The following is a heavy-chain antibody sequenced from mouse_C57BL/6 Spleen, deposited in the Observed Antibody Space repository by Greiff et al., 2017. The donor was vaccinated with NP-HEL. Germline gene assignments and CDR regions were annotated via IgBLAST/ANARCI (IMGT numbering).Heavy chain of an antibody. CDR1: GYTFTDYY. CDR3: APYYYGSSFAY. V-gene: IGHV1-26*01. Sequence: VQLQQSGPELVKPGASVKISCKASGYTFTDYYMNWVKQSHGKSLEWIGDINPNNGGTSYNQKFKGKATLTVDKSSSTAYMELRSLTSEDSAVYYCAPYYYGSSFAYWGQGTLVTVSA. J-gene: IGHJ3*01. D-gene: IGHD1-1*01. CDR2: INPNNGGT.